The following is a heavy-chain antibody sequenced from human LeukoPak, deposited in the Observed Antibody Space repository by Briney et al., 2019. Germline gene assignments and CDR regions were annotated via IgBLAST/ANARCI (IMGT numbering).Heavy chain of an antibody. Sequence: SETLSLTCTVSGGSISSGGYYWSWIRQHPGKGLEWIGHIYYSGSTYYNPSLKRRVTISVDTSKNQFSLKLSSVTAADTAVYYCARDPFNYYYYGMDVWGQGTTVTVSS. J-gene: IGHJ6*02. V-gene: IGHV4-31*03. CDR2: IYYSGST. CDR3: ARDPFNYYYYGMDV. CDR1: GGSISSGGYY.